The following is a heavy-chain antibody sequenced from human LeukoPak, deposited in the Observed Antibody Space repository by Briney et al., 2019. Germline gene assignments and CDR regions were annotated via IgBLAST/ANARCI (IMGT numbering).Heavy chain of an antibody. V-gene: IGHV3-30*02. J-gene: IGHJ3*01. Sequence: GGSLRLSCGASGFTFSSYGMLWVRQSPGKGLEWVAFIRYDGNIKFYADSMKGRFTISRDNSKNTVSLQMNSLRTDDTAVYYCAKDGTGLTTRIHGFDVWGQGTLVTVTA. D-gene: IGHD3-22*01. CDR3: AKDGTGLTTRIHGFDV. CDR1: GFTFSSYG. CDR2: IRYDGNIK.